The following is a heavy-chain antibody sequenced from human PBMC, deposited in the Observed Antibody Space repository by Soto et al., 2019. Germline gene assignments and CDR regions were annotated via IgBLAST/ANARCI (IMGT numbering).Heavy chain of an antibody. J-gene: IGHJ6*03. Sequence: QVQLQESGPGLVKPSQTLSLTCTVSGGSISSGGYYWSWIRQHPGKGLEWIGYIYYSGSTYYNPSLKSRVTISVATSKNQFSLKLSSVTAADTAVYYCASIPTSEGYYYMDVWGKGTTVTVSS. V-gene: IGHV4-31*03. CDR3: ASIPTSEGYYYMDV. CDR1: GGSISSGGYY. D-gene: IGHD3-16*01. CDR2: IYYSGST.